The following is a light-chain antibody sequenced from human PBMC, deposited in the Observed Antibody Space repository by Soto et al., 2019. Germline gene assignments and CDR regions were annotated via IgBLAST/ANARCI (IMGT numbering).Light chain of an antibody. CDR2: GAS. Sequence: EIVLTQSPGTLSLSPGEGATLSCRASQSVTNNYLAWYQQRPGQAPRLLIYGASSRATGIPDRFSGGGSGTDFTLTISRLEPEDFAVYYCQQYGSSSPTTFGQGTRLE. V-gene: IGKV3-20*01. J-gene: IGKJ5*01. CDR1: QSVTNNY. CDR3: QQYGSSSPTT.